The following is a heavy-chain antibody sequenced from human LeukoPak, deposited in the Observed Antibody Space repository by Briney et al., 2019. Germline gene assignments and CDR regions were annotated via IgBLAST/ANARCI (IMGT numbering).Heavy chain of an antibody. CDR2: ITSSSSDT. CDR3: ARDYDTLTGYFRGGFDY. Sequence: GGSLRLSCAASGFTFSDYYMSWIRQAPGKGLEWISYITSSSSDTNYADSVKGRFTISRDNAKKSLYLQMNSLRAEDTAVYYCARDYDTLTGYFRGGFDYWGQGTLVTVSS. V-gene: IGHV3-11*05. J-gene: IGHJ4*02. D-gene: IGHD3-9*01. CDR1: GFTFSDYY.